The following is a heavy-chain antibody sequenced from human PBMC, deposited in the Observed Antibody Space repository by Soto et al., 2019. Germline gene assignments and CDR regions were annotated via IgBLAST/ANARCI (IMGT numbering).Heavy chain of an antibody. J-gene: IGHJ4*02. CDR2: IWHDGKNK. V-gene: IGHV3-33*01. D-gene: IGHD1-1*01. Sequence: QVQVVESGGGVVQPGRSLRLSCATSGFTFSNYGMHWVRQAPGKGLEWVAVIWHDGKNKYYADSVKGRFTISRDNSKNTLFLQMDSLRAEDTAVYHCARAPGNAESIDYWGQGTLVTVSS. CDR3: ARAPGNAESIDY. CDR1: GFTFSNYG.